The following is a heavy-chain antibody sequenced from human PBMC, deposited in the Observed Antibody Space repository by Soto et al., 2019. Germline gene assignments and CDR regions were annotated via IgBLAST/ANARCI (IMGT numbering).Heavy chain of an antibody. CDR3: ANAPPLRKAIDY. D-gene: IGHD4-17*01. CDR2: ISDDGSNK. Sequence: QVQLVESGGGVVQPGRSLRLSCAASGFTFSSYGMHRVRQAPGKGLEWVAVISDDGSNKYYADSVKGRFTISRDNSKNTLCLQMNSLSAEDTAVYYCANAPPLRKAIDYWGQVTLVTVSS. V-gene: IGHV3-30*18. J-gene: IGHJ4*02. CDR1: GFTFSSYG.